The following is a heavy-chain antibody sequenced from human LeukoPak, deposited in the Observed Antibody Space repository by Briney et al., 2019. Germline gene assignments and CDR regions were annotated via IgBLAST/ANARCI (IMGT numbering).Heavy chain of an antibody. J-gene: IGHJ4*02. D-gene: IGHD3-3*02. V-gene: IGHV3-20*04. Sequence: GGSLRLSCATSGFTFVDYGLSWVRGAPGKGRKCLWVINSNGAITDYAASVKGRFTISRDNAKNSLYLRMDSLRAEDTALYYCARDRLGPSFSVSHFDLWGQGTLVTVSS. CDR2: INSNGAIT. CDR3: ARDRLGPSFSVSHFDL. CDR1: GFTFVDYG.